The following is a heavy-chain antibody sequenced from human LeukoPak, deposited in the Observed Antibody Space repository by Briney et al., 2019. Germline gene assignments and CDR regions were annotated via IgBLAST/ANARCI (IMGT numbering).Heavy chain of an antibody. Sequence: GGSLRLSCAASGFTFSNYEMIWVRQAPGKGLEWVAYISSSDRTISGSTIYYADSVKGRFTISRDNAKNSLFLRMNSLRAEDTAVYYCARDDYDSSTPYYFDYWGQGTLVTVSS. D-gene: IGHD3-22*01. J-gene: IGHJ4*02. CDR1: GFTFSNYE. V-gene: IGHV3-48*03. CDR2: ISSSDRTISGSTI. CDR3: ARDDYDSSTPYYFDY.